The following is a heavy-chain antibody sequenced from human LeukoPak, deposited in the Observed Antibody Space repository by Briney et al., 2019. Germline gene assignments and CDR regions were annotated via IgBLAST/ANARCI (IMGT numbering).Heavy chain of an antibody. CDR2: IISSGSTI. Sequence: PGGSLRLSCAASGFTFSDYYMSWIRQAPGKGLGWVSYIISSGSTIYYADSVKGRFTISRDNAKNSLYLQMNSLRAEDTAVYYCARAYSSSWLHPPYYYMHVWGKGTTVTVSS. CDR1: GFTFSDYY. CDR3: ARAYSSSWLHPPYYYMHV. J-gene: IGHJ6*03. D-gene: IGHD6-13*01. V-gene: IGHV3-11*04.